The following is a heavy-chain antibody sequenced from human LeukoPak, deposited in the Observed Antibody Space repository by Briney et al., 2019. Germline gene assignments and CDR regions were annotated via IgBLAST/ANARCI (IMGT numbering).Heavy chain of an antibody. V-gene: IGHV3-30*18. D-gene: IGHD2-15*01. CDR1: GFTFSSYG. CDR3: AKDPDSR. Sequence: GGSLRLSRAASGFTFSSYGMHWVRQAPGKGLEWVAVISYDGSNKYYADSVKGRFTISRDNSKNTLYLQMNSLRAEDTAVYYCAKDPDSRWGQGTLVTVSS. J-gene: IGHJ4*02. CDR2: ISYDGSNK.